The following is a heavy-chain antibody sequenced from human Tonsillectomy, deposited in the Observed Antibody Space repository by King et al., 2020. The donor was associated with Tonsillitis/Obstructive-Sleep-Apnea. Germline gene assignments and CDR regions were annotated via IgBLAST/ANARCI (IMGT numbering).Heavy chain of an antibody. V-gene: IGHV3-30*03. CDR3: ARERXMXYXXXX. J-gene: IGHJ6*04. CDR2: ISRDGSSK. Sequence: VQLVESGGGVVQPGRSLRLSCAASGFTFSEYGMYWVRQAPGKGLDWVAAISRDGSSKFYSDSVRGRFAISRDNSKSTLYLQLNSVTAGDTALYYCARERXMXYXXXXXXKGTTVTVSS. CDR1: GFTFSEYG.